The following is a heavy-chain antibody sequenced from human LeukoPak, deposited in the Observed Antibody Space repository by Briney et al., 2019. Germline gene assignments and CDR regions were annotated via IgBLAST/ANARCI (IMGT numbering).Heavy chain of an antibody. J-gene: IGHJ6*03. CDR1: GFTFISNY. Sequence: PGGSLRPPSAASGFTFISNYMSWVRQPPGKGLGGVGFIRIKDSGSTTEYAASVKGRFTISRDDSKSIAYLQMNSLKTEDTAVYYCTRDSAPYYYYYYMDVWGKGTTVTVSS. V-gene: IGHV3-49*04. CDR2: IRIKDSGSTT. CDR3: TRDSAPYYYYYYMDV.